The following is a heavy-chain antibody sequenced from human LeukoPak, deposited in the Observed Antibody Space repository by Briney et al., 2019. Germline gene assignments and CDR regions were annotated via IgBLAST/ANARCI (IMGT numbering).Heavy chain of an antibody. CDR3: TTLRPWIQPR. V-gene: IGHV3-30*02. D-gene: IGHD5-18*01. Sequence: GGSLRLSCAASGFTFSSYGMHWVRQAPGKGLEWVAFIRYDGSNKYYADSVKGRFTISRDNSKNTLYLQMNSLGAEDTAVYYCTTLRPWIQPRWGQGTMVTVSS. CDR1: GFTFSSYG. J-gene: IGHJ3*01. CDR2: IRYDGSNK.